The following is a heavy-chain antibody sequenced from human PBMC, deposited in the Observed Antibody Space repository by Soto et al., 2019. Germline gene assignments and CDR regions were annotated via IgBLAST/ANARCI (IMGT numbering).Heavy chain of an antibody. D-gene: IGHD2-21*01. Sequence: GGSLRLSCAASGFTFSHFDMSWVLQAQWKGLEWISYITSSGGTTYYADSVKGRFTISRDNTKNSLYLQMNSLRAEDTAVYYCAKGHVFVAPQNGRSFDSWGQGSLVTVSS. CDR1: GFTFSHFD. CDR2: ITSSGGTT. J-gene: IGHJ4*02. V-gene: IGHV3-48*03. CDR3: AKGHVFVAPQNGRSFDS.